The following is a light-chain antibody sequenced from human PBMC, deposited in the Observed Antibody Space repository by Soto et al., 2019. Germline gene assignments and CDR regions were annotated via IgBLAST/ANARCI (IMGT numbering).Light chain of an antibody. CDR3: QQTKSFPLT. CDR2: AAF. J-gene: IGKJ4*01. V-gene: IGKV1-12*01. Sequence: DVPMTQSPSSVFASVGDRVTITCRARQDISSWLAWYQQKPGKAPKVLIYAAFSLQSGVPSRFSGSGSGTDFTLTISSLQPEDFATYNCQQTKSFPLTFGGGTKVEIK. CDR1: QDISSW.